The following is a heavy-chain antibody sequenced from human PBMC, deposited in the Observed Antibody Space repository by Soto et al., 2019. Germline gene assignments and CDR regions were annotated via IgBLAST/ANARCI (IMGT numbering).Heavy chain of an antibody. D-gene: IGHD2-2*01. Sequence: GSLRLSCAASGFTFSDYYMSWIRQAPGKELECVSYISSSGNTIYYADSVKGRFTISRDNSKNSLYLQMNSLRAEDTAVYYCARDLGFCSSTSCYVAAFDIWGQGTMVTVSS. CDR3: ARDLGFCSSTSCYVAAFDI. CDR2: ISSSGNTI. J-gene: IGHJ3*02. V-gene: IGHV3-11*01. CDR1: GFTFSDYY.